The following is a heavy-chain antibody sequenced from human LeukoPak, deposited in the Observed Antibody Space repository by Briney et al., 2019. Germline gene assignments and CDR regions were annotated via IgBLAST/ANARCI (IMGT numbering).Heavy chain of an antibody. D-gene: IGHD1-1*01. V-gene: IGHV3-7*04. CDR3: ARGDDFSGDH. CDR1: GFTFSKFW. CDR2: IHLEGTEK. J-gene: IGHJ4*02. Sequence: GGSLRLSCAVSGFTFSKFWMSWVRQAPGRGLEWVANIHLEGTEKYHVESVKGRFTISRDNTKNLLFLQMNDLRVEDTAVYYCARGDDFSGDHWGQGTLVTVSS.